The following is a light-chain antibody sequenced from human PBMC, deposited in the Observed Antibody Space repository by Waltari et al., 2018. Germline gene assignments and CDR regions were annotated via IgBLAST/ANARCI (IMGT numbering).Light chain of an antibody. CDR2: AAS. CDR1: QSISSH. V-gene: IGKV1-39*01. J-gene: IGKJ3*01. Sequence: DIQMAQSPSSLSASVGDRITITCRASQSISSHLNWYQHNSGKAPKLLIYAASSLQSGVPSRFSGSGSGTDFTLTISSLQPEDFATYYCQQSYSAPHFGPGTKVDIK. CDR3: QQSYSAPH.